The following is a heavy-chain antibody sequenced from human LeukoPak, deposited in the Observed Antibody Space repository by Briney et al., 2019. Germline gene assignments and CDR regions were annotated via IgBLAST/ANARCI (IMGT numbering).Heavy chain of an antibody. CDR1: GGTFSSYA. J-gene: IGHJ4*02. CDR3: ARGHIVVVTAILEKRTLTPPDY. V-gene: IGHV1-69*04. D-gene: IGHD2-21*02. CDR2: IIPILGIA. Sequence: ASVKVSCKASGGTFSSYAISWVRQAPGQGLEWMGRIIPILGIANYAQKFQGRVTITADKSTSTAYMELSSLRSEDTAVYYCARGHIVVVTAILEKRTLTPPDYWGQGTLVTVSS.